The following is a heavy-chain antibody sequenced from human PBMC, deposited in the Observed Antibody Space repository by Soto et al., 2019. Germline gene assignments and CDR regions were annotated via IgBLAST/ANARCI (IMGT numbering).Heavy chain of an antibody. CDR2: IYSGGST. CDR3: ARGFLVGATSRPYYYYGMDV. V-gene: IGHV3-53*01. CDR1: GFTVSSNY. D-gene: IGHD1-26*01. Sequence: EVQLVESGGGLIQPGGSLRLSCAAAGFTVSSNYMSWVRQAPGKGLEWVSVIYSGGSTYYADSVKGRFTISRDNSKNTLYLQMNSLRAEDTAVYYCARGFLVGATSRPYYYYGMDVWGQGTTVTVSS. J-gene: IGHJ6*02.